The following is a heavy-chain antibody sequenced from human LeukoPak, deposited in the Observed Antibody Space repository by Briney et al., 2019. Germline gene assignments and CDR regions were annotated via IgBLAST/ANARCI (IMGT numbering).Heavy chain of an antibody. V-gene: IGHV3-53*01. CDR3: ARGTVVAGTPGQNSWDY. D-gene: IGHD6-19*01. Sequence: GGSLRLSCAASGFTVSSNYMSWVRQAPGKGLEWVSVIYSGGSTYYADSVKGRFTISRDNSKNTLYLQMNSLRAEDTAVYYCARGTVVAGTPGQNSWDYWGQGTLVTVSS. CDR1: GFTVSSNY. J-gene: IGHJ4*02. CDR2: IYSGGST.